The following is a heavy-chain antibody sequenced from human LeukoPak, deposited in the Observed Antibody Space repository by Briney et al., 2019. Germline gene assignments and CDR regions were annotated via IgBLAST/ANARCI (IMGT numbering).Heavy chain of an antibody. CDR2: IWYDGSKK. J-gene: IGHJ4*02. Sequence: PGGSLRLSCAASGLTFSSYGMHWLRQAPGKGPEWVAVIWYDGSKKYYADSVEGRFTISRDNSKTTLYLQMNSLRAGDTAVYYCARQPGSGYFDYWGQGILVTVSS. D-gene: IGHD3-22*01. CDR1: GLTFSSYG. CDR3: ARQPGSGYFDY. V-gene: IGHV3-33*01.